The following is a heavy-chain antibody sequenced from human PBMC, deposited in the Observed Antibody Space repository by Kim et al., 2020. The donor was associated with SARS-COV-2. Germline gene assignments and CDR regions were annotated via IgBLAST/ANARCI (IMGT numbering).Heavy chain of an antibody. D-gene: IGHD5-12*01. CDR2: IYTSGST. V-gene: IGHV4-61*02. Sequence: SETLSLTCTVSGGSISSGSYYWSWIRQPAGKGLEWIGRIYTSGSTNYNPSLKSRVTISVDTSKNQFSLKLSSVNAADTAVYYCARAGWRWLQLDYWGQGTLVTGSS. J-gene: IGHJ4*02. CDR3: ARAGWRWLQLDY. CDR1: GGSISSGSYY.